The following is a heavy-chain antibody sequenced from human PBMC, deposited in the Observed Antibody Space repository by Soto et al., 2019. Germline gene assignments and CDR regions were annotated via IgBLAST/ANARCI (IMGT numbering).Heavy chain of an antibody. CDR2: MNPNTGDT. V-gene: IGHV1-8*01. J-gene: IGHJ4*02. CDR1: GYTFIRYD. Sequence: QVQLVQSGAEVKKPGASVKVSCKASGYTFIRYDINWVRQATGQGLEWMGWMNPNTGDTGYAQKFQGRVTMTRNTSINTANLELSSLRSDETAVYFCARGDGYIFDYWGQGTLVTVSS. CDR3: ARGDGYIFDY. D-gene: IGHD1-1*01.